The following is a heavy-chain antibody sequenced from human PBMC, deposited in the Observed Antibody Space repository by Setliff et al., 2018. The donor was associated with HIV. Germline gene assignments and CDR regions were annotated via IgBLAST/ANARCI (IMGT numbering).Heavy chain of an antibody. J-gene: IGHJ4*02. D-gene: IGHD6-13*01. CDR2: IYWDNDK. CDR3: AHSRGSSSRLDH. CDR1: GFSLRTNGVG. V-gene: IGHV2-5*02. Sequence: TLVNPTQTLTLTCTFSGFSLRTNGVGVGWIRQPPGKALEWLALIYWDNDKRYSPSLKSRLTITKDTSKNQVVLKMTNMDPVDTATYYCAHSRGSSSRLDHWGQGMLVTVSS.